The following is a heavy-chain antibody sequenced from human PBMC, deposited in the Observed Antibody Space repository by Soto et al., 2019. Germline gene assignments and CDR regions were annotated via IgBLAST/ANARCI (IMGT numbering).Heavy chain of an antibody. D-gene: IGHD3-22*01. CDR3: AGGVFYYYGSSGYSPDY. V-gene: IGHV3-30-3*01. Sequence: GGSLRLSCEVSGFTSSSYVMHWVRQAPGKGLEWVALISFDGSKKNYADSVKGRFTISRDNSENMMYLQMNSLRPEDTAVYYCAGGVFYYYGSSGYSPDYWGQGTLVTVSS. CDR1: GFTSSSYV. J-gene: IGHJ4*02. CDR2: ISFDGSKK.